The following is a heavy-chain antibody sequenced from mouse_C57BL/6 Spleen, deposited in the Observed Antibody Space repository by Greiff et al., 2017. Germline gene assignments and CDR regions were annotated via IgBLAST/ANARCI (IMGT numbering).Heavy chain of an antibody. V-gene: IGHV1-26*01. D-gene: IGHD2-3*01. CDR3: ARHDGYSAWFAY. Sequence: EVQLQQSGPELVKPGASVKISCTASGYTFTDYYLNWVKQSHGKSLEWIGDINPNNGGPSSNQKFKGQATLTVDNSSSTAYMELRSLTSEDSAVYYGARHDGYSAWFAYWGQGTLVTVSA. CDR1: GYTFTDYY. CDR2: INPNNGGP. J-gene: IGHJ3*01.